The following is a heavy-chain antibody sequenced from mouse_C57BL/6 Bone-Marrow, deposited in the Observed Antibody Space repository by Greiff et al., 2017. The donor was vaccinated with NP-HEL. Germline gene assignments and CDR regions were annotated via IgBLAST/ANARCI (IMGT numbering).Heavy chain of an antibody. J-gene: IGHJ3*01. CDR2: IYPGSGNT. V-gene: IGHV1-76*01. CDR1: GYTFTDYY. Sequence: QVQLQQSGAELVRPGASVKLSCKASGYTFTDYYINWVKQRPGQGLELIARIYPGSGNTYYNEPFKGKATLTAETSSSTAYMQLSSLTSEDSAVYFCAIYDGYAYWGQGTLVTVSA. CDR3: AIYDGYAY. D-gene: IGHD2-3*01.